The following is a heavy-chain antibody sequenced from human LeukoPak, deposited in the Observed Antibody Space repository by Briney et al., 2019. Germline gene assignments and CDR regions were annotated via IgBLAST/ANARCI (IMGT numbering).Heavy chain of an antibody. CDR1: GGSISSYY. V-gene: IGHV4-59*01. CDR3: AREKDYGGYNWFDP. D-gene: IGHD4-23*01. J-gene: IGHJ5*02. Sequence: PSETLSLTCTVSGGSISSYYWSWLRQPPGKGLEWIGYIYYSGSTNYNPSLKSRVTISVDTSKNQFSLKLSSVTAADTAVYYCAREKDYGGYNWFDPWGQGTLVTVSS. CDR2: IYYSGST.